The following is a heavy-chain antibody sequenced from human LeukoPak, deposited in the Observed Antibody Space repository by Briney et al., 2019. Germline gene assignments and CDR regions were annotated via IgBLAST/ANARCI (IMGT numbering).Heavy chain of an antibody. CDR3: ARAGYSSSWAGSNTDYYFDY. Sequence: PSETPSLTCAVYGGSFSGYYWSWIRPPPGNGLEWFGEINHSGSTNYNTSLKSRVTMSVDTSNNQFSLRLRFVTAADTALYYCARAGYSSSWAGSNTDYYFDYWGQGTLVTVSS. CDR2: INHSGST. V-gene: IGHV4-34*01. D-gene: IGHD6-13*01. CDR1: GGSFSGYY. J-gene: IGHJ4*02.